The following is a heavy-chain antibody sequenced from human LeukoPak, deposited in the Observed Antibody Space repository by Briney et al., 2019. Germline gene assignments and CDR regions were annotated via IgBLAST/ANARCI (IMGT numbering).Heavy chain of an antibody. CDR1: GYTFTDYY. V-gene: IGHV1-2*06. J-gene: IGHJ4*02. Sequence: ASVKVSCKASGYTFTDYYMHWVRQAPGQGLEWMGRINPNNGGTNYAQKFQGRVTMTRDTSISTAYMELSRLRSDDTAVYYCARGYYDSSGYYSIDYWGQGTLVTVSS. CDR3: ARGYYDSSGYYSIDY. CDR2: INPNNGGT. D-gene: IGHD3-22*01.